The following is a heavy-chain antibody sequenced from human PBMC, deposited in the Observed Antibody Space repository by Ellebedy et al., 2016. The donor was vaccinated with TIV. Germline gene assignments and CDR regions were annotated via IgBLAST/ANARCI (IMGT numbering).Heavy chain of an antibody. Sequence: GESLKISCVVSGFTVSDNHMTWVRQAPGKGLEWVAFIRFDGSAKYYADSVKGRFTISRDNSKNTLYLQMNRLRAEDTAVYSCCYMGSGTYGDLDYWGHGTLVTVSS. CDR1: GFTVSDNH. CDR3: CYMGSGTYGDLDY. D-gene: IGHD3-10*01. V-gene: IGHV3-30*02. CDR2: IRFDGSAK. J-gene: IGHJ4*01.